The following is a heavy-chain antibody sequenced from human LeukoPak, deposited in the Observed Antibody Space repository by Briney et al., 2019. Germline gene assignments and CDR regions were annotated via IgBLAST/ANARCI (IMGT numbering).Heavy chain of an antibody. Sequence: GGSLRLSCAASGFTFSSYSMNWVRQAPGKGLEWVSCISSSSSYIYYTDSVKGRFTISRDNAKNSLYLQMNSLRPEDTAVYDCARVRRITMVRGVIGGAFDIWGQGTMVTVSS. CDR2: ISSSSSYI. CDR1: GFTFSSYS. CDR3: ARVRRITMVRGVIGGAFDI. D-gene: IGHD3-10*01. J-gene: IGHJ3*02. V-gene: IGHV3-21*01.